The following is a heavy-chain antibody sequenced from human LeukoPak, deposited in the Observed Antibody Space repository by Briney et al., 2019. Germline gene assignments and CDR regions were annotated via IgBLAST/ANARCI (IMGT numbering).Heavy chain of an antibody. V-gene: IGHV1-69*05. D-gene: IGHD1-26*01. Sequence: SVKVSCKASGGTFSSYAISWVRQAPGQGLEWMGGIIPIFGTANYAQKFQGRVTITTDESTSTAYMELSSLRSEDTAVYYCARRESESYYTDAFDIWGQGTMVTVSS. CDR3: ARRESESYYTDAFDI. CDR2: IIPIFGTA. J-gene: IGHJ3*02. CDR1: GGTFSSYA.